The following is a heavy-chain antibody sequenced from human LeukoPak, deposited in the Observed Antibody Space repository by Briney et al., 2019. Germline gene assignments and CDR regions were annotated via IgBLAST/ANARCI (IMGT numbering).Heavy chain of an antibody. Sequence: GGSLRLSCAASGFTFSTYEMSWVRQAPGKGLEWVSYISSTGSNIYYADSVKGRFTISRDDAKNSLYLLMNSLRTEDTAVYYCAATYYYDGSGDYWGQGTLVTVSS. V-gene: IGHV3-48*03. CDR3: AATYYYDGSGDY. J-gene: IGHJ4*02. CDR1: GFTFSTYE. D-gene: IGHD3-22*01. CDR2: ISSTGSNI.